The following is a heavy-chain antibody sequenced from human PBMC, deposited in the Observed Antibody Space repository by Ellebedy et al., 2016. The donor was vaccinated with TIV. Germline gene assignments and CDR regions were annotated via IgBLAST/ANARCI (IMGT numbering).Heavy chain of an antibody. CDR1: GASISGFY. V-gene: IGHV4-4*07. D-gene: IGHD5-24*01. CDR3: ATSRDGYKIDY. Sequence: SETLSLXCTVSGASISGFYCNWIRQPAGKGLEWLGRMYTSGNTHHNPSLKSRITMSLDTSKKQFSLELSSVTVADTAVYYCATSRDGYKIDYWGPGILVTVSS. CDR2: MYTSGNT. J-gene: IGHJ4*02.